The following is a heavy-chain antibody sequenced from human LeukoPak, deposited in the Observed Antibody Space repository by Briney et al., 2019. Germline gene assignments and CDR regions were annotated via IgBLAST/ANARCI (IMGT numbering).Heavy chain of an antibody. CDR1: GGSISSSRYY. D-gene: IGHD2-2*02. V-gene: IGHV4-39*07. CDR2: INHSGST. CDR3: ARIPSFYYYYYMNV. J-gene: IGHJ6*03. Sequence: SEALSLTCTVSGGSISSSRYYWGWIRQPPGKGLEWVGEINHSGSTNYNPDLKSRVTISVDTSKNQFSLKLSSVTAADTAVYYCARIPSFYYYYYMNVWGKGTTFTVSS.